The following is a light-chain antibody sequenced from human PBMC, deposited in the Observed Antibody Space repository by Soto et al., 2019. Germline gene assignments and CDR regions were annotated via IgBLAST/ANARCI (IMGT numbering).Light chain of an antibody. CDR2: AAS. V-gene: IGKV3-20*01. CDR1: QSVSSDY. J-gene: IGKJ5*01. CDR3: QQYDRSLPIT. Sequence: EIVLTQSPGTLSLSPGERVTLSCRASQSVSSDYLAWYQQKPGQAPRLLIYAASSRATGIPDRFSGSGSGTDFTLTISRLEPEDFAVYYCQQYDRSLPITFGQGTRWRL.